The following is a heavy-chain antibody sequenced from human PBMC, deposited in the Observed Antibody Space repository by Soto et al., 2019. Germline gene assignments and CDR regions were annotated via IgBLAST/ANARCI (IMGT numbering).Heavy chain of an antibody. CDR3: ARDWYCIGPNCFATFDI. D-gene: IGHD2-2*01. CDR1: GYTFTNYG. Sequence: QVHLVQSGAEVKKPGASGKVSCKASGYTFTNYGISWVRQAPGQGLEWMGWISTYDGDTNYAQKLHDKGSMTTDKSTTTAYMELRSLRSADTAVYYCARDWYCIGPNCFATFDIWGQGTMVTVSS. CDR2: ISTYDGDT. V-gene: IGHV1-18*01. J-gene: IGHJ3*02.